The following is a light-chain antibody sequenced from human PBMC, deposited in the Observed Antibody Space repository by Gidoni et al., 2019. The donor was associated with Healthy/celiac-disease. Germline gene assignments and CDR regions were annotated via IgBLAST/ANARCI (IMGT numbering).Light chain of an antibody. V-gene: IGKV3-20*01. CDR1: PSVSSSY. CDR3: QQYGSSPPST. J-gene: IGKJ5*01. Sequence: VLPQPPGTLSLSPGERATLSCRASPSVSSSYLAWYQQKPGQAPRLLIYGASSRATGITDRFSGSGSGTDFTLTISRREPEDFAVYYCQQYGSSPPSTFGQGTRLEIK. CDR2: GAS.